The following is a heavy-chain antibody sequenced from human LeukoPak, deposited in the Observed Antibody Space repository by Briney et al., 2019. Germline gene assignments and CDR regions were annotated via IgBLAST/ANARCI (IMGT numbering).Heavy chain of an antibody. CDR3: ARAGCSGYCTNGVSSNWFDP. J-gene: IGHJ5*02. Sequence: ASVKVSCKASGYTFTSYYMHWVRQAPGQGLEWMGIINPSGGSTSYAQKFQGRVTMTRDMSTSTVYMELSSLRSEDTAVYYCARAGCSGYCTNGVSSNWFDPWGQGTLVTVSS. CDR2: INPSGGST. V-gene: IGHV1-46*01. D-gene: IGHD2-8*01. CDR1: GYTFTSYY.